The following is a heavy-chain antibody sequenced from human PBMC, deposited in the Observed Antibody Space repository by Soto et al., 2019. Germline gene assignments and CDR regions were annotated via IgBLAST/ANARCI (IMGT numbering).Heavy chain of an antibody. CDR3: ARDPPRPGDSRGAFDI. CDR1: GGSISSYY. J-gene: IGHJ3*02. V-gene: IGHV4-59*01. D-gene: IGHD3-22*01. Sequence: SETLSLTCTVSGGSISSYYWSWIRQPPGKGLEWIGYIYYSGSTNYNPSLKSRVTISVDTSKNQFSLKLSSVTAADTAVYYCARDPPRPGDSRGAFDIWGQGTMVTVSS. CDR2: IYYSGST.